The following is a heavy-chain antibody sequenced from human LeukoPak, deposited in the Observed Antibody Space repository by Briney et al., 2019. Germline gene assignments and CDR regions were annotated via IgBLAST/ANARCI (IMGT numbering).Heavy chain of an antibody. Sequence: PGGSLRLSCAASGFTFSSYSMNWVRQAPGKGLEWVSYIGSSSTTIYYADSVKGRFTISRDNAKNSLYLQMNSLRAEDTAVYYCARGVQYQLPARRLSPLDYWGQGTLVTVSS. V-gene: IGHV3-48*04. CDR2: IGSSSTTI. CDR1: GFTFSSYS. J-gene: IGHJ4*02. D-gene: IGHD2-2*01. CDR3: ARGVQYQLPARRLSPLDY.